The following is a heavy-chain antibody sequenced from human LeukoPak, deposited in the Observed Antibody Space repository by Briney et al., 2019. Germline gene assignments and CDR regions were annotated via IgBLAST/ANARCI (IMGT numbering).Heavy chain of an antibody. CDR1: GGSISSNNW. Sequence: SETRSLTCSVSGGSISSNNWWTWVRQPPGKGLEWIGEIYHSGNTNYNPSLKSRVTISLDKSNNHFSLKMNSVTAADTAVYYCARDSATTLGSYYYGLDVWGQGTTVTVSS. CDR3: ARDSATTLGSYYYGLDV. D-gene: IGHD5-12*01. V-gene: IGHV4-4*02. CDR2: IYHSGNT. J-gene: IGHJ6*02.